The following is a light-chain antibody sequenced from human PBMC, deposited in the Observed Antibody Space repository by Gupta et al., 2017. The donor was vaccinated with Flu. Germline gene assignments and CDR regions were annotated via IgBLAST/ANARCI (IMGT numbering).Light chain of an antibody. CDR3: QQRSNWLT. J-gene: IGKJ4*01. Sequence: PEERATLSCRASQSVSSYLAWYQQKPGQAPRLLIYDASNRPTVIPARFSGSGSGTDFTLTISILEPEDFAVYYCQQRSNWLTFGGGTKVEIK. CDR1: QSVSSY. CDR2: DAS. V-gene: IGKV3-11*01.